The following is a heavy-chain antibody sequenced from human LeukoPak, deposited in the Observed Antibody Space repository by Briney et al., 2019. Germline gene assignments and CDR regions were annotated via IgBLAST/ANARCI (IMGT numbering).Heavy chain of an antibody. CDR2: IRSKANSYAT. V-gene: IGHV3-73*01. CDR3: TRPYYADGY. Sequence: GGSLRLSCAASGFTFSGSAMHWVRQASGKGLVWVGRIRSKANSYATAYAASVKGRFTISRDDSKNTAYLQMNSLKTEDTAVYYCTRPYYADGYWGQGTLVTVSS. D-gene: IGHD3-10*01. CDR1: GFTFSGSA. J-gene: IGHJ4*02.